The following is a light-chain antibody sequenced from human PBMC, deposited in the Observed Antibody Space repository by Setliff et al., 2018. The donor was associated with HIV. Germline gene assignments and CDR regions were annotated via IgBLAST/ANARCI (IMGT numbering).Light chain of an antibody. CDR1: SSDVGGYDL. CDR2: EVS. V-gene: IGLV2-14*01. J-gene: IGLJ2*01. CDR3: GSYTDSRIVV. Sequence: QSALTQPASVSGSPGQSITISCNGTSSDVGGYDLVSWYQQHPGKVPKIMIYEVSNRPSGVSNRFSGSKSGNTASLTISGLQAGDEADYYCGSYTDSRIVVFGGGTKVTVL.